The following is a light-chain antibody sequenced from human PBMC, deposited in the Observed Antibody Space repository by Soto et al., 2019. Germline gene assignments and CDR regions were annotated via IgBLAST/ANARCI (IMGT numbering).Light chain of an antibody. CDR3: CAYAGSHTWV. J-gene: IGLJ3*02. V-gene: IGLV2-11*01. Sequence: QSALTQPRSVSGSPGQSVTISCTGTSSDVGGYKYVSWYQQHPGRAPKLMIYDVSKRPSGVPDRFSGSKSANTASLTISGLQAEDEADYYCCAYAGSHTWVFGGGTKLTVL. CDR2: DVS. CDR1: SSDVGGYKY.